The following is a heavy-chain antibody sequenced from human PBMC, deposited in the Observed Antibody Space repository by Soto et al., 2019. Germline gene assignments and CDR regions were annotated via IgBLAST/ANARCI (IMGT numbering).Heavy chain of an antibody. J-gene: IGHJ4*02. CDR1: GGSISSGDYS. V-gene: IGHV4-30-2*01. CDR3: AKVRREYDNSGPVDY. Sequence: SETLSLTCAVSGGSISSGDYSWNWIRQPPGKGLEWIGYIYYGGSTYYNPSLQSRVTMSVDRSRNQFSLKLNSETAADTAVYYCAKVRREYDNSGPVDYWGQGTLVTVSS. CDR2: IYYGGST. D-gene: IGHD3-22*01.